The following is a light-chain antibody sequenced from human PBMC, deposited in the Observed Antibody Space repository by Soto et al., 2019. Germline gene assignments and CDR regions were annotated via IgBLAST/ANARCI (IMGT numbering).Light chain of an antibody. CDR1: SSDIGGYNY. J-gene: IGLJ1*01. Sequence: QSALTQPASVSGSPGQSITISCTGTSSDIGGYNYVSWYQQHPGKAPKLMVYEVTNRPSGVSDRFSGSKSGNTASLTISGLQADDEGYYYCSSYTSRSTLHVFGAGTKVTVL. V-gene: IGLV2-14*01. CDR3: SSYTSRSTLHV. CDR2: EVT.